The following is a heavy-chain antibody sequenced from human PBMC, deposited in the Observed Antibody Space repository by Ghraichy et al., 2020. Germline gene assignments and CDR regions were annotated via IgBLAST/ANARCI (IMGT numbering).Heavy chain of an antibody. V-gene: IGHV3-23*01. CDR3: AKDLSGRGAFDI. Sequence: GGSLRLSCAASEFTFTSYVMNWVRQAPGKGLEWVSAISGSVHNTFYADSVKGRFTISRDNSKNTLYLQMNSLRAEDTAVYYCAKDLSGRGAFDIWGQGTVVSVSS. CDR2: ISGSVHNT. D-gene: IGHD1-26*01. J-gene: IGHJ3*02. CDR1: EFTFTSYV.